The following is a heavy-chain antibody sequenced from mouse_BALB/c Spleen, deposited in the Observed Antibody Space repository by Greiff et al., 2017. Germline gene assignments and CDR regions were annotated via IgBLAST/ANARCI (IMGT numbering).Heavy chain of an antibody. Sequence: EVQLVESGGGLVQPGGSLKLSCAASGFTFSSYGMSWVRQTPDKRLELVATINSNGGSTYYPDSVKGRFTISRDNAKNTLYLQMSSLKSEDTAMYYCARGPLPLYAMDYWGQGTSVTVSS. J-gene: IGHJ4*01. V-gene: IGHV5-6-3*01. CDR2: INSNGGST. CDR3: ARGPLPLYAMDY. D-gene: IGHD2-12*01. CDR1: GFTFSSYG.